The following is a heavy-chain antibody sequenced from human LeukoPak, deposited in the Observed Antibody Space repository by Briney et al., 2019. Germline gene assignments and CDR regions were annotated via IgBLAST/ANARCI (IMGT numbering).Heavy chain of an antibody. CDR1: GYTFTSYD. CDR2: INPSGGRT. D-gene: IGHD1-26*01. V-gene: IGHV1-46*01. J-gene: IGHJ3*02. Sequence: ASVKVSCKASGYTFTSYDINWVRQAPGQGLEWMGIINPSGGRTSYAQKFQGRVTMTRDTSTSTVYMELSSLRSEDMAVYYCARIEWERLGRAFDIWGQGTMVTVSS. CDR3: ARIEWERLGRAFDI.